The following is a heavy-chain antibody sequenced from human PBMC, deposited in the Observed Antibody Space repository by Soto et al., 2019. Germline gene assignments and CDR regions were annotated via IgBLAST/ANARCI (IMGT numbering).Heavy chain of an antibody. CDR1: GGTFSSYA. CDR3: ARGGYDFWSGSYYYHGMDV. J-gene: IGHJ6*02. V-gene: IGHV1-69*13. Sequence: GASVKVSCKASGGTFSSYAISWVRQAPGQGLEWMGGIIPIFGTANYAQKFQGRVTITADESTSTAYMELSSLRSEDTAVYYCARGGYDFWSGSYYYHGMDVWGQGTTVTVSS. D-gene: IGHD3-3*01. CDR2: IIPIFGTA.